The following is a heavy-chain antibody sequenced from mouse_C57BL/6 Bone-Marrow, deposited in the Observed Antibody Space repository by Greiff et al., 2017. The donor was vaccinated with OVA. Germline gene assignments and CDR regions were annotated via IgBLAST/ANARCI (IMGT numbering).Heavy chain of an antibody. D-gene: IGHD1-1*01. J-gene: IGHJ1*03. CDR2: IDPEDGDT. CDR1: GFNIKDYY. V-gene: IGHV14-1*01. CDR3: TSYYYDSSTRYFDV. Sequence: EVQLQQSGAELVRPGASVKLSCTASGFNIKDYYMHWVKQRPEQGLEWIGRIDPEDGDTEYAPKFQGKATMTADTSSNTAYLQLSSLTSEDTAVYYCTSYYYDSSTRYFDVWGTGTTVTVSS.